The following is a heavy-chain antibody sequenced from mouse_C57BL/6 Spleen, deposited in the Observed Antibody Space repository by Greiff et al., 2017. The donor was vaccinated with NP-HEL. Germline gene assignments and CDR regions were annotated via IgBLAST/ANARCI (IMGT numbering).Heavy chain of an antibody. CDR1: GFTFTDYY. J-gene: IGHJ3*01. Sequence: EVQVVESGGGLVQPGGSLSLSCAASGFTFTDYYMSWVRQPPGKALEWLGFIRNKANGYTTEYSASVKGRFTISRDNSQGILYLQMNALRAEDSATYYGARSYYYGSSTGFAYWGQGTLVTVSA. D-gene: IGHD1-1*01. CDR2: IRNKANGYTT. CDR3: ARSYYYGSSTGFAY. V-gene: IGHV7-3*01.